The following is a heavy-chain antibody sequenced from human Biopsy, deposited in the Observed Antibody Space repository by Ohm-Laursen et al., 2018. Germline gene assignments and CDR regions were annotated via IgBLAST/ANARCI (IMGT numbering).Heavy chain of an antibody. D-gene: IGHD2-2*02. J-gene: IGHJ6*02. CDR2: MSRNNGFI. CDR1: GFKFDDYA. V-gene: IGHV3-9*01. CDR3: ARRIPLYGMDV. Sequence: SLRLSCAAAGFKFDDYAMHWVRQTPGKGLEWVSGMSRNNGFIGYADSVRGRFTISRDNGEYSLFLQMNSLRVDDTAVYYCARRIPLYGMDVWGQGTTATVSS.